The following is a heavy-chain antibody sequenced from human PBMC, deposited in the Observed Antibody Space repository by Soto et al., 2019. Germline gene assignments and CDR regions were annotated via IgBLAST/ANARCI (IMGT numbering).Heavy chain of an antibody. J-gene: IGHJ4*02. CDR2: ISCSGGSA. V-gene: IGHV3-23*01. Sequence: EVQLLESGGGVVQPGGSLRLSCVASGFNFKKFAMACVRQAAGEGLEWVSGISCSGGSASYADSVKGRFSIARDDSKNTVSLQLNSLRVEDTAQYYCAKADGQQWLIPHLDNWGQGTLVTVS. D-gene: IGHD6-19*01. CDR1: GFNFKKFA. CDR3: AKADGQQWLIPHLDN.